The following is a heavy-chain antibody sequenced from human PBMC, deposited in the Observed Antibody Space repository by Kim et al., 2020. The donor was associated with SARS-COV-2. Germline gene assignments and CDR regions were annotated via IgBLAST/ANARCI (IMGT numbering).Heavy chain of an antibody. CDR2: IYYSGST. D-gene: IGHD6-19*01. Sequence: SETLSLTCTVSGGSISSYYWSWIRQPPGKGLEWIGYIYYSGSTNYNPSLKSRVTISVDTSKNQFSLKLSSVTAADTAVYYCAREETGYSSGWYGGNGYFDYWGQGTLVTVSS. CDR3: AREETGYSSGWYGGNGYFDY. J-gene: IGHJ4*02. CDR1: GGSISSYY. V-gene: IGHV4-59*01.